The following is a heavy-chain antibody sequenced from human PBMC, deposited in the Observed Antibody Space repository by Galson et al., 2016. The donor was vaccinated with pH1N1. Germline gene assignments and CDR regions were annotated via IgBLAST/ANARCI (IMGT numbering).Heavy chain of an antibody. Sequence: PALVKPTQTLTLTCTFSGFSLSTSGVGVGWIRQPPGKALEWLALIYWDDDKRYSSSLKSRLTITKDTSKNQVVLTMTNMDPVDTATYYCARSDYGDYVGGLHYWGQGTLVTVSS. CDR2: IYWDDDK. V-gene: IGHV2-5*02. CDR3: ARSDYGDYVGGLHY. J-gene: IGHJ4*02. D-gene: IGHD4-17*01. CDR1: GFSLSTSGVG.